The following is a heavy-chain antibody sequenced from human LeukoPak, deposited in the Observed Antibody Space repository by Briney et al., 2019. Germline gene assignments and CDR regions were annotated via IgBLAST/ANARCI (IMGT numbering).Heavy chain of an antibody. D-gene: IGHD3-10*02. Sequence: GRSLRLYCAASGFTFSSYGMHWVRLAPGKGLEWVAVISYDGSNKYYADSVKGRFTISRDNSKNTLYLQMNSLRAEDTAVYYCAKDVFGVGFDIWGQGTMVTVSS. CDR3: AKDVFGVGFDI. CDR2: ISYDGSNK. J-gene: IGHJ3*02. CDR1: GFTFSSYG. V-gene: IGHV3-30*18.